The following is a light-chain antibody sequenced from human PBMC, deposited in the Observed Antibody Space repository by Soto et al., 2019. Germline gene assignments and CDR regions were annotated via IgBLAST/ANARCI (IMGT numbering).Light chain of an antibody. CDR1: QRVSSNS. Sequence: EIVLTQSPGILSLSPGERATLSCRASQRVSSNSIAWYQHRPGQAPRVLIYGASSRATGIPDRFSGSGSGSGTDFTLTISRLEPEDFAVYYCQQYGSSPLWTFGQGTKVDIK. J-gene: IGKJ1*01. V-gene: IGKV3-20*01. CDR3: QQYGSSPLWT. CDR2: GAS.